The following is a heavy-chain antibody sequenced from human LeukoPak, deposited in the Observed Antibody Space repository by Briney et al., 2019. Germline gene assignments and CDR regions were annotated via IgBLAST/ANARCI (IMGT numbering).Heavy chain of an antibody. CDR1: GYAFTAYY. CDR2: FYPEDGET. V-gene: IGHV1-24*01. D-gene: IGHD3-3*01. J-gene: IGHJ5*02. Sequence: VASVKVSCKASGYAFTAYYIHWVRQAPGKGLEWMGGFYPEDGETIYAQKFQGRVTMTEGTSTDTAYMELSSLRSEDTAVYYCATGVAFFGVVIGWFDPWGQGTLVTVSS. CDR3: ATGVAFFGVVIGWFDP.